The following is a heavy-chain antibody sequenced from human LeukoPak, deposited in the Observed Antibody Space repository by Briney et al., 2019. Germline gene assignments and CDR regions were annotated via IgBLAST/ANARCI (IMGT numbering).Heavy chain of an antibody. Sequence: KPSETLSLTCTVSGGSISSYYWSWIRQPPGKGLEWMGYIYHSGSTNYNPSLKSRVTISGDTSKNQFSLKLSSVTAADTAVYYCARLGYYDNSGAFDYWGQGTLVTVSS. CDR3: ARLGYYDNSGAFDY. J-gene: IGHJ4*02. CDR2: IYHSGST. V-gene: IGHV4-59*08. D-gene: IGHD3-22*01. CDR1: GGSISSYY.